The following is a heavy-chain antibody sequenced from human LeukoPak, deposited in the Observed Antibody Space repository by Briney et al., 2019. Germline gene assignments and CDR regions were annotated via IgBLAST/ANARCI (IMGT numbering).Heavy chain of an antibody. V-gene: IGHV4-4*07. CDR1: GGSISSYY. J-gene: IGHJ4*02. D-gene: IGHD1-26*01. CDR3: ARENSGSYREFDY. CDR2: IYTSGST. Sequence: SETLSLTCTVSGGSISSYYWSWIRQPAGKGLEWIGRIYTSGSTNYNASLKSRVSMSVDTSKNQFSLKLSSVAAADMAVFYCARENSGSYREFDYWGQGTLVTVSS.